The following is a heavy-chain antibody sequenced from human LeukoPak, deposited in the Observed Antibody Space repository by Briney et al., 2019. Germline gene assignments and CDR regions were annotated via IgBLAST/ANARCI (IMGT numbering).Heavy chain of an antibody. CDR1: GGSLSSTSYY. V-gene: IGHV4-39*01. CDR2: IYYSGST. Sequence: PSETLSLTCTVSGGSLSSTSYYWGWIRQPPGKGREWIGSIYYSGSTYYNPSLKSRVTIPVDTSKNQFAQKLSSVNAADTAVYYCARLGERSSYYYGMDVWGQGTKVTV. D-gene: IGHD2-2*01. J-gene: IGHJ6*02. CDR3: ARLGERSSYYYGMDV.